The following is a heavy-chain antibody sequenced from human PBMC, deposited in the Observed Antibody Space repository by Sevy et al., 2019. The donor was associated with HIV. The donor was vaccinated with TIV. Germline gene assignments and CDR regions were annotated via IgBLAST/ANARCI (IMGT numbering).Heavy chain of an antibody. CDR1: GDDISDYY. CDR3: ARHRLLPPNWYFDL. CDR2: IYHSGDT. D-gene: IGHD2-15*01. J-gene: IGHJ2*01. Sequence: SETLSLTCTVSGDDISDYYWSWIRQPPGKGLEWIGFIYHSGDTNYHPSLKSRVTMSVDTSKNQFSLKLNSVTAADTAVYYCARHRLLPPNWYFDLWGRGTLVTVSS. V-gene: IGHV4-59*08.